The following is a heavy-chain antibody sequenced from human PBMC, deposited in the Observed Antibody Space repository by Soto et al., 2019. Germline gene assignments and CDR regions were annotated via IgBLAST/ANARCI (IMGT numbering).Heavy chain of an antibody. CDR1: GFTFSSYA. V-gene: IGHV3-30-3*01. Sequence: GGSLRLSCAASGFTFSSYAMHWGLQAPCKGLEWVAVISYDGSNKYYADSVKGRFTISRDNSKNTLYLQMNSLRAEDTAVYYCARGPDYGDYFYYYGMDVWGQGTTVTVSS. CDR2: ISYDGSNK. J-gene: IGHJ6*02. CDR3: ARGPDYGDYFYYYGMDV. D-gene: IGHD4-17*01.